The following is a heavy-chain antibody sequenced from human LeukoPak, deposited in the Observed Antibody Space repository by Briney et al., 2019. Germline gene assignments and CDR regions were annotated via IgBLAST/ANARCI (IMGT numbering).Heavy chain of an antibody. CDR3: ASFSYYYGLDV. J-gene: IGHJ6*02. CDR1: GFTFSNSW. V-gene: IGHV3-7*01. CDR2: IKKTGSET. D-gene: IGHD3-3*01. Sequence: HGGSLRLSCAASGFTFSNSWMSWVRQAPGKGLEWVAYIKKTGSETYYVDSVKGRFTITRDNARNSLFLQMNSLRAEDTAVYYCASFSYYYGLDVWGQGTTVTVSS.